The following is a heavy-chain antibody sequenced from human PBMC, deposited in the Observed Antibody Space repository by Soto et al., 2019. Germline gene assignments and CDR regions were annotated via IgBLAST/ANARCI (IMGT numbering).Heavy chain of an antibody. CDR3: ARDLRGVDTAMVDVFDI. CDR1: AGTVSGYY. CDR2: INDGGST. J-gene: IGHJ3*02. D-gene: IGHD5-18*01. V-gene: IGHV4-34*01. Sequence: SETLSPTCAIYAGTVSGYYSIWLRQPPRKGLEMIGEINDGGSTNLHPSRKSRVTISADTSKNQFSLKLSSVTAADTAVYFCARDLRGVDTAMVDVFDIWGQGSMVAV.